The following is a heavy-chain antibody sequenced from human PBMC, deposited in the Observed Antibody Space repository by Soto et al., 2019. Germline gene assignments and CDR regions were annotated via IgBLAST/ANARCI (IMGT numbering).Heavy chain of an antibody. Sequence: GGSLRLSCAASGFTFSNAWMNWVRQAPGKGLEWVGRIKSKTDGGTTDYAAPVKGRLPISRDDSKNKLYLQMNSLKTEDTAVYYCTTNQSPYYDSSGYPLPPWERYYYYYYGMDVWGQGTTVTVSS. D-gene: IGHD3-22*01. J-gene: IGHJ6*02. CDR3: TTNQSPYYDSSGYPLPPWERYYYYYYGMDV. CDR1: GFTFSNAW. CDR2: IKSKTDGGTT. V-gene: IGHV3-15*07.